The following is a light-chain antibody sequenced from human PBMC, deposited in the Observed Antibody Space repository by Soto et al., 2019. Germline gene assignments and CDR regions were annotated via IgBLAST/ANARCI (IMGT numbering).Light chain of an antibody. J-gene: IGLJ2*01. CDR3: CSYGGSNNLV. Sequence: QSALTQPPSASGSPGQSVAISCTGTSSDVGGYDYVSWYQHHPGKAPKLLIYEVIKRPSGVPDRFSGSKSGNTASLTVSGLQAEDEAFYSCCSYGGSNNLVFGGGTKLTVL. V-gene: IGLV2-8*01. CDR1: SSDVGGYDY. CDR2: EVI.